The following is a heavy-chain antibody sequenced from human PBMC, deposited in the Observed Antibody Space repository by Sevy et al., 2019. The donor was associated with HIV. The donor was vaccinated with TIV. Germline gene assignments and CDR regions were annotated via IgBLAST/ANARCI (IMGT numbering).Heavy chain of an antibody. Sequence: GGSLRLSCAASGFTFSSYDMHWVRQATGKGLEWVSAIGTAGDRYYPVSVKGRFTISRENAKNSLYLQMNSLRAGDTAVYYCARALRGGSMDYYYGMDVWGQGTTVTVSS. J-gene: IGHJ6*02. D-gene: IGHD3-10*01. CDR2: IGTAGDR. CDR1: GFTFSSYD. CDR3: ARALRGGSMDYYYGMDV. V-gene: IGHV3-13*01.